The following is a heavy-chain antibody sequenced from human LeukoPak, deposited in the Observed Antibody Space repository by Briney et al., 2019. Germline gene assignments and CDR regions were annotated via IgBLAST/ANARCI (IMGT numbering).Heavy chain of an antibody. D-gene: IGHD6-6*01. V-gene: IGHV3-48*02. Sequence: PRGSLRLSCAASGFTFNSYSLNWVRQAPGKGLEWVSYISSSGSTMYYADSVKGRFTISRDNAKNSLSLQMNSLRDEDTAVYYCARGRSSSSWECDYWGQGTLVTVSS. J-gene: IGHJ4*02. CDR3: ARGRSSSSWECDY. CDR1: GFTFNSYS. CDR2: ISSSGSTM.